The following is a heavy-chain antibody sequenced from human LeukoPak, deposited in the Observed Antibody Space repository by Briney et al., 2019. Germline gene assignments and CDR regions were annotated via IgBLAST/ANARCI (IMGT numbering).Heavy chain of an antibody. CDR1: GYTFTSYG. D-gene: IGHD3-10*01. Sequence: GASVKVSCKASGYTFTSYGISWVRQAPGQGLEWMGWISAYNGNTNYAQKLQGRVTMTTDTSTSTAYMELRSLRSDDTAVYYCARDVTSGSYYKGYFQHWGQGTLATVSS. V-gene: IGHV1-18*04. CDR2: ISAYNGNT. CDR3: ARDVTSGSYYKGYFQH. J-gene: IGHJ1*01.